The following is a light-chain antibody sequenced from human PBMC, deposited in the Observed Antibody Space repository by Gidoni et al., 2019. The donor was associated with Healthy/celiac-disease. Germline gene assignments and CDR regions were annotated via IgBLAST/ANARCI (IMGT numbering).Light chain of an antibody. Sequence: IVMTQSPHSLAVSLGERATINCKSSQSVLYSSNNKNYLAWYQQKPGQPPKLLIYWASTRESGVPDRFSGSGSGTDFTLTISSLQAEDVAVYYCQQYYSTPGTFGQGTKVEIK. CDR2: WAS. CDR1: QSVLYSSNNKNY. CDR3: QQYYSTPGT. V-gene: IGKV4-1*01. J-gene: IGKJ1*01.